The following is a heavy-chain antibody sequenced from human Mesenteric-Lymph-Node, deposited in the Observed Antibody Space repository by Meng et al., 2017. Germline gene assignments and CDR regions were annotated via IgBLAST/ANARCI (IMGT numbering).Heavy chain of an antibody. CDR1: GGTFSSYA. J-gene: IGHJ4*02. V-gene: IGHV1-69*01. D-gene: IGHD1-7*01. Sequence: QVQLVQSGAEMKKPGSSVKVSCKACGGTFSSYAISWVRQAPGQGLEWMGGIIPIFGTANYAQKFQGRVTITADESTSTAYMELSSLRSEDTAVYYCARLGVTGTVDYWGQGTLVTVSS. CDR2: IIPIFGTA. CDR3: ARLGVTGTVDY.